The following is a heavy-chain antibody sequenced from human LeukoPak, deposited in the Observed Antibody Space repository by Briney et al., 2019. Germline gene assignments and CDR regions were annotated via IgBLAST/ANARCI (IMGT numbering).Heavy chain of an antibody. V-gene: IGHV3-23*01. J-gene: IGHJ4*02. Sequence: PGGSLRLSCAAFGFPFSASAMSWVRQAPGKGLEWVSAISGSGGSTYYADSVKGRFTISRDNSKNTLYLQMNSLRAEDTAVYYCAKPVSSSWCFDYWGQGTLVTVSS. CDR1: GFPFSASA. CDR2: ISGSGGST. CDR3: AKPVSSSWCFDY. D-gene: IGHD6-13*01.